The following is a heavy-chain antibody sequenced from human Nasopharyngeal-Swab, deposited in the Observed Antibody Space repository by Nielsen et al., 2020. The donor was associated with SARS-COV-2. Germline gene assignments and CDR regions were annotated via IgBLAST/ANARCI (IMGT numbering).Heavy chain of an antibody. CDR1: GYTFTSYY. CDR2: INPSGGST. J-gene: IGHJ4*02. D-gene: IGHD2-15*01. Sequence: SVKVSCKASGYTFTSYYMHWVRQAPGQGLEWMGIINPSGGSTSYAQKFQGRVTMTRDTSTSTVYMELSSLRSEDTAVYYCAREGYCSGGSCYSGVDYWGQGTLVTVSS. V-gene: IGHV1-46*01. CDR3: AREGYCSGGSCYSGVDY.